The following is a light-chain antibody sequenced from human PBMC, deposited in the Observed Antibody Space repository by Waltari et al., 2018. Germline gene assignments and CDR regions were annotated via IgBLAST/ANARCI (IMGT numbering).Light chain of an antibody. J-gene: IGLJ3*02. CDR2: DVT. CDR1: SSDIGTYNF. V-gene: IGLV2-14*01. CDR3: TSYTTSSTWV. Sequence: QSALTQPASVSGTPGQSITISCTGTSSDIGTYNFFSWYQQHPGKVPKLMIFDVTKRPSGVSDRFFGSKSANMASLTISGLQAEDEANYYCTSYTTSSTWVFGGGTRLTVL.